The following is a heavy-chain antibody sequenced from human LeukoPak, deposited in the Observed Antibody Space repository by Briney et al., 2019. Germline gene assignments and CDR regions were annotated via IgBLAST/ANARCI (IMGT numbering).Heavy chain of an antibody. D-gene: IGHD3-10*01. V-gene: IGHV3-43D*03. Sequence: GGSLRLSCAASGFTFDDYAMHWVRQAPGKGLEWASLISWDGGSTYFADSVKGRFTISRDNSKNSLYLQMNSLRAEDTAVYYCAKEGPGYYGSGSYYISWGQGTLVTVSS. CDR3: AKEGPGYYGSGSYYIS. J-gene: IGHJ4*02. CDR2: ISWDGGST. CDR1: GFTFDDYA.